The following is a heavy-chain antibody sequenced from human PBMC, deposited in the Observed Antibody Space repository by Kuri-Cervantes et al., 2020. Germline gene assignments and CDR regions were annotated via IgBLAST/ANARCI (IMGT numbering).Heavy chain of an antibody. Sequence: ASVKVSCKVSGYTLTELSMHWVRQAPGKGLEWMGGFDPEDGETIYAQKFQGRVTITADESTSTAYMELSSLRSEDTAVYYCASVALLQDWNPTGAFDIWGQGTMVTVSS. J-gene: IGHJ3*02. V-gene: IGHV1-24*01. CDR1: GYTLTELS. CDR3: ASVALLQDWNPTGAFDI. CDR2: FDPEDGET. D-gene: IGHD1-1*01.